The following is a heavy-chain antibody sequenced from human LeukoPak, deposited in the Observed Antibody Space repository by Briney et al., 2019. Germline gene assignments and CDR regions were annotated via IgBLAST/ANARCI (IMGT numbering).Heavy chain of an antibody. V-gene: IGHV1-2*02. Sequence: GASVKVSCKTSGYSFTDYYMHWVRQAPGQGLEWMGWINPNSGGTSSAQKFQGRVTMTGDTSITTVYMEVSWLTSDDTAIYYCARADRLHGGPYLIGPWGQGTLVTVSS. CDR1: GYSFTDYY. CDR3: ARADRLHGGPYLIGP. D-gene: IGHD2-21*01. J-gene: IGHJ5*02. CDR2: INPNSGGT.